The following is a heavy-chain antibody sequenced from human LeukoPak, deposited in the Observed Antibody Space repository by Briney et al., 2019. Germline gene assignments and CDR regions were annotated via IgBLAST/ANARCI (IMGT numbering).Heavy chain of an antibody. J-gene: IGHJ4*02. CDR3: ARLGTIAATDY. D-gene: IGHD6-13*01. Sequence: SETLSLTCTVSGGSISSSSSYWGWIRQPLGTGLEWIGSIYYSGSTCYNPSLKSRVTISVDTSKNQFSLKLSSVTAADTAVYYCARLGTIAATDYWGQGTLVTVSS. V-gene: IGHV4-39*01. CDR2: IYYSGST. CDR1: GGSISSSSSY.